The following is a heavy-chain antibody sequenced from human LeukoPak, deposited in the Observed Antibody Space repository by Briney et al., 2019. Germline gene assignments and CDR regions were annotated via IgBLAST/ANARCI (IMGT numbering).Heavy chain of an antibody. CDR3: ARLFDKWVASGAFDI. CDR1: GYSISSGYY. V-gene: IGHV4-38-2*02. D-gene: IGHD6-19*01. J-gene: IGHJ3*02. CDR2: IYHSGST. Sequence: SETLSLTCTVSGYSISSGYYWGWIRQPPGKGLEWIGSIYHSGSTYYNPSLKSRVTISVDTSKNQFSLKLSSVTAADTAVYYCARLFDKWVASGAFDIWGQGTMVTVSS.